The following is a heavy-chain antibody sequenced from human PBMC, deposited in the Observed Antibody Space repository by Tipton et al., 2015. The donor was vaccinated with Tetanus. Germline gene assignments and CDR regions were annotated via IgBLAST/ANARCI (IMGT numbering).Heavy chain of an antibody. D-gene: IGHD2-15*01. CDR1: GFILSSYG. CDR2: SWYDGTDK. Sequence: SLRLSCAASGFILSSYGIHWVRQAPGKGLEWVAVSWYDGTDKYYADSVKGRFTISRDNSKNTLYLQMNSLRAEDTAVYYCAREADCSGGGCFSGDFDNWGQGTQVTVSS. J-gene: IGHJ4*02. CDR3: AREADCSGGGCFSGDFDN. V-gene: IGHV3-33*01.